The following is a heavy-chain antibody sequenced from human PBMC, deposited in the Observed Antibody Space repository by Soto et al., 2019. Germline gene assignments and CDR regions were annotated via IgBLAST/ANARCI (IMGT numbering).Heavy chain of an antibody. CDR1: GYTFSTYC. Sequence: QVQLVQSGAEVKKPGASVKVSCKASGYTFSTYCMHWVRQAPGQGYEWMGIINPSGGSTTYAQKFQGRFTMTRDTSTTTVYMELSSLKSEDTAVYYCARYDYNGYYFDYWGQGTLVSVSS. V-gene: IGHV1-46*01. D-gene: IGHD4-4*01. CDR3: ARYDYNGYYFDY. CDR2: INPSGGST. J-gene: IGHJ4*02.